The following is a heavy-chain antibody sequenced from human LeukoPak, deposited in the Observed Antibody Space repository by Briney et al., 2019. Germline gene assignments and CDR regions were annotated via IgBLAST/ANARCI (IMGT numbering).Heavy chain of an antibody. J-gene: IGHJ4*02. CDR3: ARAGLLAPRHYFDY. Sequence: PGGSLRLSCAASGFTVSSNYMSWVRQAPGKGLEWVSVIYSGGSTYYADSVKGRFTISRDNSKNTLYLQMNSLRAEDTAVYYCARAGLLAPRHYFDYWGQGTLVTVSS. V-gene: IGHV3-66*02. CDR1: GFTVSSNY. D-gene: IGHD2-15*01. CDR2: IYSGGST.